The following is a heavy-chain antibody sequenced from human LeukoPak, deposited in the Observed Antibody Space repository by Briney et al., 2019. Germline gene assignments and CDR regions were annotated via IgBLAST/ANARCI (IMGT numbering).Heavy chain of an antibody. Sequence: GGSLRLSCAASGFSFNTYVMSWVRQAPGKGLEWVSAISNTGGSTYYADSVKGRFTISRDKSKNTLSLQMNSLRAEDTAVYYCAQQVGYCSSGSCYFTYWGQGTLVTVSS. CDR2: ISNTGGST. D-gene: IGHD2-15*01. CDR1: GFSFNTYV. J-gene: IGHJ1*01. V-gene: IGHV3-23*01. CDR3: AQQVGYCSSGSCYFTY.